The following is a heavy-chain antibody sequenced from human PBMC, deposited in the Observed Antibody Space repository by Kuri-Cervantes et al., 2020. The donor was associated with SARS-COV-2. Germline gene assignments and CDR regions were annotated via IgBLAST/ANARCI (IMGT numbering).Heavy chain of an antibody. CDR1: GFTFSSYA. D-gene: IGHD1-26*01. Sequence: GESLKISCAASGFTFSSYAMHWVRQAPGKGLEWVAVISYDGSNKYYADSVKGRFTISRDNAKNTLYLQMNSLRAEDTAVYYCARAFLRGGSDYWGQGTLVTVSS. J-gene: IGHJ4*02. V-gene: IGHV3-30-3*01. CDR3: ARAFLRGGSDY. CDR2: ISYDGSNK.